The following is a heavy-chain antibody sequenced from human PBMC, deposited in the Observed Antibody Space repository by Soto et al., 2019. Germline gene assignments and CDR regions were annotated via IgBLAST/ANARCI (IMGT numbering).Heavy chain of an antibody. Sequence: SETLSLTXAVSGYPISSGYYWGWIRQPPGKGLEWIGSIYHSGSTYYNPSLKSRVTISVDTSKNQFSLKLSSVTAADTAVYYCASMYYDSSGYPTYAFDYWGQGTLVTVS. CDR1: GYPISSGYY. V-gene: IGHV4-38-2*01. CDR2: IYHSGST. J-gene: IGHJ4*02. CDR3: ASMYYDSSGYPTYAFDY. D-gene: IGHD3-22*01.